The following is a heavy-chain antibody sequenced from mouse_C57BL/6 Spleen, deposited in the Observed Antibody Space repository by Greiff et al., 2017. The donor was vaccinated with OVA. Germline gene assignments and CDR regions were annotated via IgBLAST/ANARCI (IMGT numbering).Heavy chain of an antibody. CDR1: GFTFSSYA. CDR3: ARGPGGYFDY. Sequence: EVMLVESGGGLVKPGGSLKLSCAASGFTFSSYAMSWVRQTPEKRLEWVATISDGGSYTYYPDNVKGRFTISRDNAKNNLYLQMSHLKSEDTAMYYCARGPGGYFDYWGQGTTLTVSS. D-gene: IGHD4-1*01. CDR2: ISDGGSYT. V-gene: IGHV5-4*03. J-gene: IGHJ2*01.